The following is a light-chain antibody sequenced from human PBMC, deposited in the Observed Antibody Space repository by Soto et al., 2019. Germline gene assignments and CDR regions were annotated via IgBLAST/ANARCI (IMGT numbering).Light chain of an antibody. J-gene: IGKJ5*01. CDR2: AAT. V-gene: IGKV1-39*01. CDR1: QNIKNY. Sequence: DVQMTQSPSSLSASVGDRVTITCRASQNIKNYLSWYQQRPGKAPRVVIFAATLLQSGVPSTFSGSGSGTEFTLTISSLHPDDFATYYGLQSHSTPLTFGQGTRL. CDR3: LQSHSTPLT.